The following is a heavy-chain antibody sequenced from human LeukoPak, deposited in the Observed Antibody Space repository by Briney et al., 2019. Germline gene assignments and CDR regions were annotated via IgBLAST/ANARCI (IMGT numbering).Heavy chain of an antibody. CDR2: INAYNGNT. CDR1: GYTLTSYG. V-gene: IGHV1-18*04. Sequence: GASVKVSCKASGYTLTSYGISWVRQAPAQGVEWMGWINAYNGNTNYAQKLQGRVTMTTDTSTSTAYMKLRSLRSDDTAVYYCARVGYNWNDDYYFDYWGQGTLVTVSS. CDR3: ARVGYNWNDDYYFDY. D-gene: IGHD1-1*01. J-gene: IGHJ4*02.